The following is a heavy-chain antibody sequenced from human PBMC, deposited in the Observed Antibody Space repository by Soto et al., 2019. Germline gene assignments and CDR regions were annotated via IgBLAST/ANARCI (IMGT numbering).Heavy chain of an antibody. Sequence: GGSLRLSCAASGFSFSSYAMSWVRQAPGKGLEWVSAISGSGDSTYYADSVKGRFTISRDNSKNTLYLQMSSLRAEDTAVYYCAKDLYYDRKTFDSWGHGTLVTVSS. D-gene: IGHD3-10*02. CDR2: ISGSGDST. V-gene: IGHV3-23*01. J-gene: IGHJ4*01. CDR3: AKDLYYDRKTFDS. CDR1: GFSFSSYA.